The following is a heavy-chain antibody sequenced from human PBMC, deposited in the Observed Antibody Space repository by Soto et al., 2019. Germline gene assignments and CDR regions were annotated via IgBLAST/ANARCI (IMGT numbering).Heavy chain of an antibody. CDR3: ARGIAAVLGGIDP. CDR2: ISSSGSGTYI. J-gene: IGHJ5*02. Sequence: GGSLRLSCAASGFTFSSYRMNWVRQAPGKGLEWVSSISSSGSGTYIYYADSVKGRFTISRDNAKSSLYLQMNRLRVEDTAVYYCARGIAAVLGGIDPWGQGTLVTVSS. D-gene: IGHD6-13*01. V-gene: IGHV3-21*01. CDR1: GFTFSSYR.